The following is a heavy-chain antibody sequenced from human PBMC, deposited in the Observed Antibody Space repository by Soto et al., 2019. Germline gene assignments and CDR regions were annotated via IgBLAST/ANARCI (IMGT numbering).Heavy chain of an antibody. Sequence: SETLSLTCTVSGGSIRSYYWSWIRQPPGKGLEWIGYIYYSGSTNYNPSLKSRVTISVDTSKNQFSLKLSSVTAADTAVYYCARLVWSYGTWFDPWGQGTLVTVS. CDR2: IYYSGST. J-gene: IGHJ5*02. CDR1: GGSIRSYY. V-gene: IGHV4-59*08. D-gene: IGHD5-18*01. CDR3: ARLVWSYGTWFDP.